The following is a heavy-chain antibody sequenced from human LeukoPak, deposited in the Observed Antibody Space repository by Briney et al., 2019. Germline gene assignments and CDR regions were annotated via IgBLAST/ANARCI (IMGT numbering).Heavy chain of an antibody. V-gene: IGHV5-51*01. CDR1: GYSFTTNW. J-gene: IGHJ4*02. CDR3: ARHRFPYGGYHPLGY. D-gene: IGHD5-12*01. CDR2: IYPGDSDT. Sequence: GESLKISCKASGYSFTTNWIGWVRQMPGKGLEWMGVIYPGDSDTRYSPSFQGQVTISADKSISTAYLQWSSLKASDTAMYYCARHRFPYGGYHPLGYWGQGTLVTVSS.